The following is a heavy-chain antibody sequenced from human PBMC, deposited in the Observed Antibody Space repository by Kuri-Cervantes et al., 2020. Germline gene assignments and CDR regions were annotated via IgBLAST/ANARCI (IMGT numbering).Heavy chain of an antibody. V-gene: IGHV4-39*01. CDR1: GGSISSSSYY. CDR2: IYYSGST. J-gene: IGHJ4*02. D-gene: IGHD6-19*01. CDR3: ARHAAWAVKWLVSYDALGGSPF. Sequence: SETLSLTCTVSGGSISSSSYYWGWIRQPPGKGLEWIGSIYYSGSTYYNPSLKSRVTISVDTSKNQFSLKLSSVTAADTAVYYCARHAAWAVKWLVSYDALGGSPFWGQGTLVTVSS.